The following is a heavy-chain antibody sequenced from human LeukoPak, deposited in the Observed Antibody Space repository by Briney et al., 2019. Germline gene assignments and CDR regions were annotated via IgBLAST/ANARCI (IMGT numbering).Heavy chain of an antibody. CDR3: AKDGFDAFDI. CDR1: GFTFSHYG. V-gene: IGHV3-23*01. Sequence: GSLRLSCAASGFTFSHYGMNWVRQAPGKGLEWVSAISGSGGSTYYADSVKGRFTISRDNSKNTLYLQMNSLRAEDTAVYYCAKDGFDAFDIWGQGTMVTVSS. D-gene: IGHD5-12*01. CDR2: ISGSGGST. J-gene: IGHJ3*02.